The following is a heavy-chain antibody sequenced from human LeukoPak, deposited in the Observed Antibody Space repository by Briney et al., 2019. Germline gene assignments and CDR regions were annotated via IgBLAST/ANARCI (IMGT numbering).Heavy chain of an antibody. V-gene: IGHV3-21*01. CDR2: ISSSSSYI. Sequence: PGGSLRLSYVGTGFTFSTYRMNWVRQAPGKGLEWVSSISSSSSYIYYADSVKGRITISRDNAKNSLYLQMNSLRVEDTAVYYCARDKDVYFDYWGQGTLVTVSS. J-gene: IGHJ4*02. CDR3: ARDKDVYFDY. CDR1: GFTFSTYR.